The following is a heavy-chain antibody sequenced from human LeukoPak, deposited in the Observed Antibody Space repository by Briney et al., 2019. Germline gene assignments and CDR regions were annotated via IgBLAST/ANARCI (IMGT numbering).Heavy chain of an antibody. CDR1: GFTFSDAW. V-gene: IGHV3-15*01. CDR3: GTQGLLDAFDM. Sequence: PGGSLSLSCASSGFTFSDAWMIWVRQAPGRGGEGVGRIKSRANGGTPDYAAPVAGRFTIPRDDSNGTLFLQMNSLTTEDTAVYYCGTQGLLDAFDMWGQGTMVIVSS. D-gene: IGHD3-22*01. CDR2: IKSRANGGTP. J-gene: IGHJ3*02.